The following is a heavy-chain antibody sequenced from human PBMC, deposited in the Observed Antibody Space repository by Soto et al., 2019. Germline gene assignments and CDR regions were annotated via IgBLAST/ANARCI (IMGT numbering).Heavy chain of an antibody. V-gene: IGHV5-51*01. J-gene: IGHJ6*02. CDR2: IYPGDSDT. CDR1: GYSFTIYW. CDR3: ARLFDYRSGGMNV. D-gene: IGHD4-4*01. Sequence: GESLKISCQGSGYSFTIYWIGWVRQMPGKGLEWMWIIYPGDSDTRYSPSFQGQVTISADKSISTAYLPWSSLKASDTAMYYCARLFDYRSGGMNVGGQGTTVTVSS.